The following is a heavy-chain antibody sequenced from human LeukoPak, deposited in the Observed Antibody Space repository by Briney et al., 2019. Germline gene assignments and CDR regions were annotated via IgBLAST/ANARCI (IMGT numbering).Heavy chain of an antibody. V-gene: IGHV4-39*07. CDR2: IYNSGTT. D-gene: IGHD2-21*02. CDR1: GGSISSSSYY. J-gene: IGHJ4*02. CDR3: AREVPQYCGGDCWGY. Sequence: SETLSLTCSVSGGSISSSSYYWGWIRQPPRKGLEWIGSIYNSGTTYYNPSLKSRVTISVDTSKNQFSLKLSSVTAADTAVYYCAREVPQYCGGDCWGYWGQGTLVTVSS.